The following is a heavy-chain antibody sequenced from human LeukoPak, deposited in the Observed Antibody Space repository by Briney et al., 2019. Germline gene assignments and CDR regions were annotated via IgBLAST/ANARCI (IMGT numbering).Heavy chain of an antibody. D-gene: IGHD6-25*01. CDR1: GFTFSSYA. Sequence: GGSLRLSCAASGFTFSSYAMSWVRQAPGKGLEWVSVIYSGGCTYYADSVKGRFTISRDNSKNTLYLQMNSLRAEDTAVYYCATGARLRSDAFDIWGQGTMVTVSS. CDR2: IYSGGCT. J-gene: IGHJ3*02. CDR3: ATGARLRSDAFDI. V-gene: IGHV3-53*01.